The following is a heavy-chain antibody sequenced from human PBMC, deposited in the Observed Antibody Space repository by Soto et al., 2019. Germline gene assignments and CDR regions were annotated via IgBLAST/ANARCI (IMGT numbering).Heavy chain of an antibody. CDR2: ISGSDGGT. V-gene: IGHV3-23*01. D-gene: IGHD1-1*01. Sequence: GGSLRLSCAASGFTFSTYAMSWVRQAPGKGLAWVSGISGSDGGTHYADSVKGRFTVSRDNSKNTLFLQMNSLRAGDTAVYFCAKHRTTRWVLHFDYWGQGALVTVSS. CDR3: AKHRTTRWVLHFDY. J-gene: IGHJ4*02. CDR1: GFTFSTYA.